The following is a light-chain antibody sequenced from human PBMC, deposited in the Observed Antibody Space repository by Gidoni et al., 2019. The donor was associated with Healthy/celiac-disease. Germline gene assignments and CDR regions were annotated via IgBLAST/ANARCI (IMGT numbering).Light chain of an antibody. CDR2: GAS. CDR3: QQYGSSPRT. V-gene: IGKV3-20*01. Sequence: EIVLTQSPGTLSLSPGERATLSCRASQSVSSSYLAWYQQKPGQAPRLLIYGASSRATGIPDRFSGSGSGTDFTLTISRLEPEAFAVYYCQQYGSSPRTFXQXTKLEIK. CDR1: QSVSSSY. J-gene: IGKJ2*01.